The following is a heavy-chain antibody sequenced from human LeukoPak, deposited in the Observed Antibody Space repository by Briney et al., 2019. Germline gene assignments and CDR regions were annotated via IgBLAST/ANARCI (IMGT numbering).Heavy chain of an antibody. CDR1: GFTFSSYR. Sequence: GGSLRHSCAASGFTFSSYRMNWVRPAPGKGLEWVSYISSSSNTIYYAASVKGRFTISRDNAKNSLYLQMNSLRAEDTAVYYCARARFFDPWGQGTLVTVSS. D-gene: IGHD3-3*01. CDR3: ARARFFDP. V-gene: IGHV3-48*01. J-gene: IGHJ5*02. CDR2: ISSSSNTI.